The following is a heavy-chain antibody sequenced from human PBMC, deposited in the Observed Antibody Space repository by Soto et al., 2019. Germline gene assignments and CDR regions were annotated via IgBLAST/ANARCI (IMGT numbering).Heavy chain of an antibody. D-gene: IGHD4-17*01. V-gene: IGHV3-21*01. CDR1: GFTFSIYS. J-gene: IGHJ4*02. CDR3: ASWSTV. CDR2: ISSSSSHI. Sequence: EVQLVESGGGLVKRGGSLRLSCAASGFTFSIYSMNWVRQAPGKGLEWVSSISSSSSHIYYADSVRGRFTISRDNAKNSLYLQMNSLRAGDTAVYYCASWSTVWGQGTLVTVSS.